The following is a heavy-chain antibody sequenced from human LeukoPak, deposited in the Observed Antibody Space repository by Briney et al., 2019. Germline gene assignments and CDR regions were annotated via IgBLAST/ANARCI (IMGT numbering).Heavy chain of an antibody. CDR3: SRDRFYFGSGNYYNDY. V-gene: IGHV3-7*01. Sequence: GGSLRLSCAASGFTFSFYWMSWVRQAPGKGLEWVANIKQDGNERYYVDSVKGRFTISRDNAKNSLYLQMDSLRAEDTAVCYCSRDRFYFGSGNYYNDYWGQGTLVTVSS. CDR1: GFTFSFYW. D-gene: IGHD3-10*01. J-gene: IGHJ4*02. CDR2: IKQDGNER.